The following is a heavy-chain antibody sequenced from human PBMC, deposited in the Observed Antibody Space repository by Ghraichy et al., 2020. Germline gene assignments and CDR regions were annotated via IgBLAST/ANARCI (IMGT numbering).Heavy chain of an antibody. J-gene: IGHJ4*02. Sequence: VKVSCKSSGYIFTSYGISWVRPAPGQVLEWMGWINIYNGNTKFAQNFQGRVAMTRDTSTNTVYMELRRLRSDDTAVYYCSRDSRYCTGDSCHGTDSWGQGTLVTVSS. D-gene: IGHD2-15*01. CDR1: GYIFTSYG. CDR2: INIYNGNT. V-gene: IGHV1-18*04. CDR3: SRDSRYCTGDSCHGTDS.